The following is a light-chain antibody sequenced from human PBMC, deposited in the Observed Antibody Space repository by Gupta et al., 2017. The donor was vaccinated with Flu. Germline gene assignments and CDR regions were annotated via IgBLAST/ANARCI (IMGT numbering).Light chain of an antibody. V-gene: IGKV3-20*01. CDR3: QQYGSSPLYS. Sequence: EIVLTQSPGTLSLSPGERATLSCRASQSVSSNYLAWYQQKPGQAPRLLIHGASTRATGIPDRFSGSGSGTDFTLTITRLEAEDFEVYYCQQYGSSPLYSFGQGTKLEIK. J-gene: IGKJ2*03. CDR2: GAS. CDR1: QSVSSNY.